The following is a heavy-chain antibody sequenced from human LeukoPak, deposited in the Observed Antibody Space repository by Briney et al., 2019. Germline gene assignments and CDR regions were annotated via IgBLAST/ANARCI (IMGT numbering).Heavy chain of an antibody. CDR1: GFTFSSYW. CDR2: IKQDGSEK. Sequence: PGGSLRLSCAASGFTFSSYWMSWVRQAPGKGLEWVANIKQDGSEKYYVDSVKGRFTISRDNSKNTLHLQMNSLRAEDTAVYYCAKDLVTVAGDWYFDLWGRGTLVTVSS. V-gene: IGHV3-7*03. J-gene: IGHJ2*01. CDR3: AKDLVTVAGDWYFDL. D-gene: IGHD6-19*01.